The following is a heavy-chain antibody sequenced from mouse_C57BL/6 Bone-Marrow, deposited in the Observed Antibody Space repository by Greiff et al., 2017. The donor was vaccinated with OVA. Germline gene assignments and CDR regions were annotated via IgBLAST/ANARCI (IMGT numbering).Heavy chain of an antibody. V-gene: IGHV14-4*01. J-gene: IGHJ2*01. CDR3: TTDGSSFNYFDY. CDR2: IDPENGDT. D-gene: IGHD1-1*01. CDR1: GFNIKDDY. Sequence: EVQLQQSGAELVRPGASVKLSCTASGFNIKDDYMHWVKQRPEQGLEWIGWIDPENGDTEYASKFQGKATITADTSSNTTYLQLSSLTSEDTAVDYCTTDGSSFNYFDYWGQGTTLTVSS.